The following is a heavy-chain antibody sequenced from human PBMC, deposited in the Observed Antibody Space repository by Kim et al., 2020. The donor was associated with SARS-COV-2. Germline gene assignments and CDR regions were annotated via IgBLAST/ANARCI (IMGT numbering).Heavy chain of an antibody. Sequence: AQKFQGRVTITADESTSTAYMELSSLRSEDTAVYYYARDRAGWGYYGMDVWGQGTTVTVSS. J-gene: IGHJ6*02. V-gene: IGHV1-69*01. CDR3: ARDRAGWGYYGMDV. D-gene: IGHD3-10*01.